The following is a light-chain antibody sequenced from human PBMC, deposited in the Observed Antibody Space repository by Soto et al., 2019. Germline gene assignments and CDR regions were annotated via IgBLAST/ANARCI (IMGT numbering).Light chain of an antibody. CDR2: RAS. CDR1: QSISSIY. J-gene: IGKJ5*01. V-gene: IGKV3-20*01. Sequence: EIVLTQSPGTLSLSPGERATLSCRASQSISSIYLSWYQQKPGQPPRLLIYRASSRATGIPDRFSGSGSGTDFTLTISRLEPEDFAIYYCQQYGSSYPIHFGQGTRLEIK. CDR3: QQYGSSYPIH.